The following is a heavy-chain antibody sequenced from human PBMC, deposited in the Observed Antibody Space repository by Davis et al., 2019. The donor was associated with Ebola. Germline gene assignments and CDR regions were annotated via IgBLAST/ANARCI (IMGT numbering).Heavy chain of an antibody. V-gene: IGHV3-21*01. CDR3: AREGRVFALDY. Sequence: GESLKISCAASEFTFSSYTMNWVRQAPGKGLEWVSSISRSNTYIFYADSVKGRFTISRDNAKNTVYLQMNDLRAEDTAVYYCAREGRVFALDYWGQGALVTVSS. J-gene: IGHJ4*02. CDR1: EFTFSSYT. D-gene: IGHD3-3*01. CDR2: ISRSNTYI.